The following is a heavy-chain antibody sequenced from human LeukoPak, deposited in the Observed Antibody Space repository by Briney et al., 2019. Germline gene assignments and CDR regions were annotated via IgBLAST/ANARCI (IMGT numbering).Heavy chain of an antibody. V-gene: IGHV3-11*04. Sequence: PGGSLRLSCAASGFTFSDYYMSWIRQAPGKGLGWVSYISSSGSTIYYADSVKGRFTISRDNAKNSLYLQMNSLRAEDTAVYYCARAHGPAEMAFDYWGQGTLVTVSS. CDR3: ARAHGPAEMAFDY. CDR1: GFTFSDYY. D-gene: IGHD5-24*01. J-gene: IGHJ4*02. CDR2: ISSSGSTI.